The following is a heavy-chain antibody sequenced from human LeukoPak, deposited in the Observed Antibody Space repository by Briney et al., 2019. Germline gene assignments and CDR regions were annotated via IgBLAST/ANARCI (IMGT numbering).Heavy chain of an antibody. CDR1: GGSFSGYY. J-gene: IGHJ4*02. CDR3: ARRMGTTVRGVRRSYFDY. CDR2: INHSGST. V-gene: IGHV4-34*01. Sequence: SSETLSLTCAVYGGSFSGYYWSWIRQPPGKGLEWIGEINHSGSTNYNPSLKSRVTISVDTSKNQFSLKLSSVTAADTAVYYCARRMGTTVRGVRRSYFDYWGQGTLVTVSS. D-gene: IGHD3-10*01.